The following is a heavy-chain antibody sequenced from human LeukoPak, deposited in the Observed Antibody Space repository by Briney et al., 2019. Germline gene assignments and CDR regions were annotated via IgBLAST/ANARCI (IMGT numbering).Heavy chain of an antibody. V-gene: IGHV3-53*01. CDR2: IYSGGST. Sequence: PGGSLRLSCAASGFTVSSNYMSWVRQAPGKGLEWVSVIYSGGSTYYADSVKGRFTISRDNSKNTLYLQTNSLRAEDTAVYYCAREPIFCSGGSCYSGTFDIWGRGTMVTVSS. J-gene: IGHJ3*02. CDR3: AREPIFCSGGSCYSGTFDI. CDR1: GFTVSSNY. D-gene: IGHD2-15*01.